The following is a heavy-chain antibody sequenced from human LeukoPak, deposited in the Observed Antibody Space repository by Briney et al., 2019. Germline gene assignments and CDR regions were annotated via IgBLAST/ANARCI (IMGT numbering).Heavy chain of an antibody. D-gene: IGHD3-3*01. CDR3: ARTAGWSFGFDY. CDR2: IYNSGTT. V-gene: IGHV4-31*02. CDR1: GFTFSSYS. J-gene: IGHJ4*02. Sequence: LRLSCAASGFTFSSYSMNWVRQDPGKGLEWIGYIYNSGTTYYNPSLQSRVTISGDTSKNQFSLKLSSVTAADTAVYYCARTAGWSFGFDYWGQGTLVTVSS.